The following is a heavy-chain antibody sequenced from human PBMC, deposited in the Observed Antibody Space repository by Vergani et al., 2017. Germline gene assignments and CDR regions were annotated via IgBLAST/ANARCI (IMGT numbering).Heavy chain of an antibody. CDR3: AKVTRYCTNGVCYKYYFDY. Sequence: VQLQQWGAGLLKPSETLSLTCAVYGGSFSGYYWSWIRQPPGKGLEWVSAISGSGGSTYYADSVKGRFTISRDNSKNTLYLQMNSLRAEDTAVYYCAKVTRYCTNGVCYKYYFDYWGQGTLVTVSS. CDR1: GGSFSGYY. D-gene: IGHD2-8*01. V-gene: IGHV3-23*01. J-gene: IGHJ4*02. CDR2: ISGSGGST.